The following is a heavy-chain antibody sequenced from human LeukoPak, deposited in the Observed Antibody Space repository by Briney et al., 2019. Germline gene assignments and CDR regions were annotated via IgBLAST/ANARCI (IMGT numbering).Heavy chain of an antibody. Sequence: GRSLRLSCAASGFTFSSYGMHWVRQAPAKGLEWVAVISYDGSNKYYADSVKGRFTISRDNSKNTLYLQMNSLRAEDTAVYYCAKDGDGSGYDPNWFDPWGQGTLVTVSS. J-gene: IGHJ5*02. V-gene: IGHV3-30*18. CDR2: ISYDGSNK. CDR3: AKDGDGSGYDPNWFDP. CDR1: GFTFSSYG. D-gene: IGHD5-12*01.